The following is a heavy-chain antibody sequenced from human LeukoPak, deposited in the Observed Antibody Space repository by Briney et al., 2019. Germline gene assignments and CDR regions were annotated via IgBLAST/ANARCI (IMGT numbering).Heavy chain of an antibody. Sequence: GGPLRLSCAASGFAFSDFYMFWIRQAPGKGLEWISYISNSGSTLYYADSVKGRFTISRDNDKKLLYLQMNRLRADDTAVYYCARDSLGSYDYWGQGTLVTVSS. V-gene: IGHV3-11*01. CDR3: ARDSLGSYDY. CDR2: ISNSGSTL. CDR1: GFAFSDFY. J-gene: IGHJ4*02. D-gene: IGHD3-10*01.